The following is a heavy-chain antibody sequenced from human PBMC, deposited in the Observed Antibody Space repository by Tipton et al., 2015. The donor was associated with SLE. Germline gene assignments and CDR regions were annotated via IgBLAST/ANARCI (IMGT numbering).Heavy chain of an antibody. V-gene: IGHV4-38-2*02. CDR2: IYYTGST. Sequence: GLVKPSETLSLICNVSGHSISSGYYWGWIRQSPGKGLEWIGAIYYTGSTSSSPSLRSRVTISVDTSENLFSLKLTSVTAADTALYFCARHNGGTYRPLDYWGQGTLVTVSS. D-gene: IGHD1-26*01. CDR1: GHSISSGYY. CDR3: ARHNGGTYRPLDY. J-gene: IGHJ4*02.